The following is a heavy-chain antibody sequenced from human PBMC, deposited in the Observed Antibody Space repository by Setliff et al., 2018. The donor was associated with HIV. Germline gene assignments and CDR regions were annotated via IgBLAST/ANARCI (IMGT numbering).Heavy chain of an antibody. J-gene: IGHJ5*02. Sequence: ASVKVSCKASGYTFTSYDFNWVRQATGQGLEWMGWMNPNSGNTGYAQKFQGRVTMTRNTSISTAYMELSSLKSEDTAVYYCATGGSVPGGNWFDPWGQGTLVTVSS. D-gene: IGHD2-2*01. CDR1: GYTFTSYD. CDR2: MNPNSGNT. CDR3: ATGGSVPGGNWFDP. V-gene: IGHV1-8*02.